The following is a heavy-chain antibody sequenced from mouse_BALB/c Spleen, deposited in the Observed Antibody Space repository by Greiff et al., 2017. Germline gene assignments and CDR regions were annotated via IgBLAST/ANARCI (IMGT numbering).Heavy chain of an antibody. J-gene: IGHJ4*01. Sequence: VQLKESGAELARPGASVKLSCKASGYTFTSYWMQWVKQRPGQGLEWIGAIYPGDGDTRYTQKFKGKATLTADKSSSTACMQLSSLASEDSAVYYCARDYAMDYWGQGTSVTVSS. CDR3: ARDYAMDY. CDR2: IYPGDGDT. CDR1: GYTFTSYW. V-gene: IGHV1-87*01.